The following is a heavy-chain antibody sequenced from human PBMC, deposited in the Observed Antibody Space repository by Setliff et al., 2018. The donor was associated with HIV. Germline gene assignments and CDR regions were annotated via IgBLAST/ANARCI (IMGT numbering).Heavy chain of an antibody. D-gene: IGHD1-26*01. V-gene: IGHV3-30*02. Sequence: GGSLRLSCAASGFTFSDDYMSWIRQAPGKGLEWVAFIRYDGSNKYYADSVKGRFTISRDNSKNTLYLQMNSLRAEDTAVYYCAKDPLMWGGSYYYFDYWGQGTLVTVSS. J-gene: IGHJ4*02. CDR3: AKDPLMWGGSYYYFDY. CDR1: GFTFSDDY. CDR2: IRYDGSNK.